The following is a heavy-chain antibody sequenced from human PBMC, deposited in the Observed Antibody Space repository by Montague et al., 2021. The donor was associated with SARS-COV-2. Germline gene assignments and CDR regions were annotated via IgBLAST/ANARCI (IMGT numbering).Heavy chain of an antibody. V-gene: IGHV3-33*01. Sequence: SRRLSCAASGFPFSSYGMHWVRQAPGKGLEWVAVIWYDGSNKYYADSVKGRFTISRDNSKNTLYLQMNSLRVEDTAVYYCAAQITMIDYAFDIWGQGTMVTVSS. CDR3: AAQITMIDYAFDI. CDR2: IWYDGSNK. J-gene: IGHJ3*02. CDR1: GFPFSSYG. D-gene: IGHD3-22*01.